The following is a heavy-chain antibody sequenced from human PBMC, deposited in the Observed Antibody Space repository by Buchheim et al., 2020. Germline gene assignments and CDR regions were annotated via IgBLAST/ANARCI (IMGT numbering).Heavy chain of an antibody. J-gene: IGHJ5*01. V-gene: IGHV1-46*01. CDR1: GVTSTGYY. D-gene: IGHD2-21*01. CDR3: AKSRMWFSSNS. Sequence: QVQLVQSGAEVKKPGASVKLSCTASGVTSTGYYMHWVRQAPGQGLEWMGTINPSVGAATYAQRFRGRVTITSDTSTSTFYMDMSSLTSEDTALYYCAKSRMWFSSNSWG. CDR2: INPSVGAA.